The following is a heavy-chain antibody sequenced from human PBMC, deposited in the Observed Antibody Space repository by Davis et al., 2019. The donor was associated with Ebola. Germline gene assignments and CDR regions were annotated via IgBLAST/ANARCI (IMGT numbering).Heavy chain of an antibody. Sequence: SVKVSCKASGGTFSSYAISWVRQAPGQGLEWMGRIIPILGIANYAQKFQGRVTITADKSTSTAYMELSSLRSDDTAVYYCAREGYGSGSYYRFLRYGMDVWGQGTTVTVSS. CDR3: AREGYGSGSYYRFLRYGMDV. CDR1: GGTFSSYA. CDR2: IIPILGIA. V-gene: IGHV1-69*04. J-gene: IGHJ6*02. D-gene: IGHD3-10*01.